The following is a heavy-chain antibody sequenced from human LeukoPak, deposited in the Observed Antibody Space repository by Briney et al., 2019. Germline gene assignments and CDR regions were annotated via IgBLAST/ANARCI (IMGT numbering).Heavy chain of an antibody. D-gene: IGHD3-3*01. J-gene: IGHJ4*02. CDR2: IKEDGSDK. V-gene: IGHV3-7*03. Sequence: GGYLRLSCAASGFTFSNYWMSWVRQTPGKGLEWVANIKEDGSDKYYVDSLKGRFTISRDNAKNSLYLQMNSLRAEDTAVYYCAKDRTRQAYWGQGTLVTVSS. CDR1: GFTFSNYW. CDR3: AKDRTRQAY.